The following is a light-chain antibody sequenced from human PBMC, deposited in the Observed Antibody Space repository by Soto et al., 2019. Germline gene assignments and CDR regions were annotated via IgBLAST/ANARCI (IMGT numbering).Light chain of an antibody. J-gene: IGLJ1*01. CDR3: SSYTSSSTYA. CDR2: DVS. V-gene: IGLV2-14*01. CDR1: SSDVGGYNY. Sequence: ALTHPASGSGSPGQSIPISCTGTSSDVGGYNYVSWYQQHPGKAPKLMIYDVSSRPSGVSDRFSGSKSGNTASLTISGLQAEDKADYYCSSYTSSSTYASVPGTKFPVL.